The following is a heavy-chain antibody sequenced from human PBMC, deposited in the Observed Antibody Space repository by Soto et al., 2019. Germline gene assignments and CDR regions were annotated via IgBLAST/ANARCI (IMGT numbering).Heavy chain of an antibody. D-gene: IGHD3-16*01. V-gene: IGHV3-9*01. CDR1: GFTFNDYA. Sequence: EVQLVESGGGLVQPGRSLRLSCAAAGFTFNDYAMHWVRLVPGKGLEWVSGISWDGGGTGYADSVKGRFTISRDNAKKSLYLQMYSLRAEDTALYYCAKNWGPNYYYYMDVWCKGTTVTVSS. J-gene: IGHJ6*03. CDR3: AKNWGPNYYYYMDV. CDR2: ISWDGGGT.